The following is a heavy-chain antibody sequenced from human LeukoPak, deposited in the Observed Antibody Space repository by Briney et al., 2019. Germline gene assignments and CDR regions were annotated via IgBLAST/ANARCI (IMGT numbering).Heavy chain of an antibody. CDR3: AGSLTGPYNWFDP. CDR2: IYYSGST. J-gene: IGHJ5*02. CDR1: GGSFSGYY. D-gene: IGHD3-9*01. Sequence: SETLSLTCAVYGGSFSGYYWNWIRQPPGKGLEWIGFIYYSGSTNYNPSLQSRVTMSLDTSKNQFSLKLSSVTAADTAVYYCAGSLTGPYNWFDPWGQGTLVTVSS. V-gene: IGHV4-59*01.